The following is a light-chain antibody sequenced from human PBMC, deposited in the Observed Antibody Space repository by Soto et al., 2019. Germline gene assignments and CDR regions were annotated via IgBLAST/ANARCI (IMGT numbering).Light chain of an antibody. CDR3: HKYTIAPA. CDR1: HGSSNY. CDR2: AAS. Sequence: DIQMTQSPSSLSASVGDRVTITCRASHGSSNYLAWYQQIPGKVPKHLISAASTFQSGVPSRFRARGSVTDSTRTISRLLTEDVATYYCHKYTIAPAFGGGTKVEIK. V-gene: IGKV1-27*01. J-gene: IGKJ4*01.